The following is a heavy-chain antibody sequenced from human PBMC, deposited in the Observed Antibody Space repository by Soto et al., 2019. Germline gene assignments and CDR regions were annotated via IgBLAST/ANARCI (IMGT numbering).Heavy chain of an antibody. V-gene: IGHV4-59*01. CDR2: MYYNGNI. J-gene: IGHJ5*01. D-gene: IGHD3-16*01. CDR3: ASGGNWFDS. CDR1: GGSISNYY. Sequence: ETLSLTCTVSGGSISNYYWSWVQWFAENGLEWIGYMYYNGNINYNPSLKTRVTISIDTSTNQYSLTLKSVTAAHSAVYYCASGGNWFDSWGQGVLVTVSS.